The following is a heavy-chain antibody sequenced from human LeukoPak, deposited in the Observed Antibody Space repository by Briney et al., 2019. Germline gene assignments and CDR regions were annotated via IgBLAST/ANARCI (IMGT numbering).Heavy chain of an antibody. D-gene: IGHD6-19*01. Sequence: SETLSLTRTVSGGSISSYYWSWIRQPAGKALEWIGRISSSGNTHYNPSLKSRVTMSVDTSKNQFSLRLSSVTAADTAIYYCARAVAGTADFDFWGQGTLVTISS. CDR2: ISSSGNT. CDR1: GGSISSYY. CDR3: ARAVAGTADFDF. V-gene: IGHV4-4*07. J-gene: IGHJ4*02.